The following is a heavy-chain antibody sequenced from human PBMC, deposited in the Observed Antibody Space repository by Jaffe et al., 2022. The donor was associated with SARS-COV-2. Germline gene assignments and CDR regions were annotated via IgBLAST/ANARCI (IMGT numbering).Heavy chain of an antibody. CDR3: ARDSTYSSSSWQGLDY. CDR2: ISYDGSNK. V-gene: IGHV3-30-3*01. J-gene: IGHJ4*02. Sequence: QVQLVESGGGVVQPGRSLRLSCAASGFTFSSYAMHWVRQAPGKGLEWVAVISYDGSNKYYADSVKGRFTISRDNSKNTLYLQMNSLRAEDTAVYYCARDSTYSSSSWQGLDYWGQGTLVTVSS. CDR1: GFTFSSYA. D-gene: IGHD6-6*01.